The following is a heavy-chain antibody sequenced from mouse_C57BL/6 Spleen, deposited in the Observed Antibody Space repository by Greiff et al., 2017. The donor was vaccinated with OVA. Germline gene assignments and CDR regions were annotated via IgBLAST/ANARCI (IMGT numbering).Heavy chain of an antibody. D-gene: IGHD2-3*01. V-gene: IGHV5-15*01. CDR3: ARDGGEGYYAMDY. CDR1: GFTFSDYG. CDR2: ISNLAYSI. J-gene: IGHJ4*01. Sequence: DVHLVESGGGLVQPGGSLKLSCAASGFTFSDYGMAWVRQAPRKGPEWVAFISNLAYSIYYADTVTGRFTIARENAKNTLYLEMSSLRSEDTAMYYCARDGGEGYYAMDYWGQGTSVTVSS.